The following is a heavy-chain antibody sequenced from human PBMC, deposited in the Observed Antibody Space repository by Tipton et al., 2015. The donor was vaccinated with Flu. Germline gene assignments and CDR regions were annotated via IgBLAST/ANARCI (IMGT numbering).Heavy chain of an antibody. CDR2: ILSKTDGGTT. CDR1: GFTFHDAW. D-gene: IGHD3-9*01. J-gene: IGHJ4*02. CDR3: ISDVGVLRYAG. Sequence: SLRLSCTASGFTFHDAWMSWVRQAPGKGLGWVGRILSKTDGGTTDYAAPVKGRFTISRDDSKNTVYLRMNSLKTEDTAMYYCISDVGVLRYAGWGQGTLVTVSS. V-gene: IGHV3-15*01.